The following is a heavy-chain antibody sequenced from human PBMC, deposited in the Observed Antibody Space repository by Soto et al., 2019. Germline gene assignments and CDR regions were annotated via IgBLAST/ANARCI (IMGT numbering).Heavy chain of an antibody. Sequence: ASVKVSCKASGYTFTSYYMHWVRQAPGQGLEWMGIINPSGGSTSYAQKFQGRVTMTRDTSTSTVYMELSSLRSEDTAVYYCDRVSAAAGRFDPWGQGTLVTVSS. V-gene: IGHV1-46*03. CDR2: INPSGGST. CDR1: GYTFTSYY. D-gene: IGHD6-13*01. CDR3: DRVSAAAGRFDP. J-gene: IGHJ5*02.